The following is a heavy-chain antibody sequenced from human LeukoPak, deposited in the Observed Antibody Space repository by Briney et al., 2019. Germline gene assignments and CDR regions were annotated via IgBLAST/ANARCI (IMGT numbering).Heavy chain of an antibody. CDR2: IYYSGST. J-gene: IGHJ6*02. CDR1: GGSFSGYY. Sequence: SETLSLTCAVYGGSFSGYYWSWIRQPPGKGLEWIGYIYYSGSTTYNPSLKSRVTISVDTSKNQFSLKLNYVTAADTAVYYCARRAGYYYGMDVWGQGTTVTVSS. CDR3: ARRAGYYYGMDV. V-gene: IGHV4-59*08.